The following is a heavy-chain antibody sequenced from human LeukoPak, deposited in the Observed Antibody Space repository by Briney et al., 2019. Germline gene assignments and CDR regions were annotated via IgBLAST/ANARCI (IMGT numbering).Heavy chain of an antibody. V-gene: IGHV1-8*03. J-gene: IGHJ6*03. CDR2: MNPNSGST. D-gene: IGHD3-3*01. CDR3: SRLQTRMTIFGVVIIDV. Sequence: ASVKVSCKASGYTFTSYDINWGRQATGPGHEWMGWMNPNSGSTGYAQKFQGRVTIPSNTSINRAYMELMSLGSEDTAVRYCSRLQTRMTIFGVVIIDVWGKGTTVTVSS. CDR1: GYTFTSYD.